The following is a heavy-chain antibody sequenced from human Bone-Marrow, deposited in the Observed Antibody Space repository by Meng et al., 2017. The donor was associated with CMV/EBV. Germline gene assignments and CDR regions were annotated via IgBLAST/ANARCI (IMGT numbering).Heavy chain of an antibody. CDR2: ISGSGEST. D-gene: IGHD2-15*01. Sequence: GGSLRLSCVASEFTFRSYAMSWVRQAPGKGLEWVSSISGSGESTYYTDSVKGRFTISRDNSKNTLYLQMNSLRPEDTAVIYCAKDHGACSGGSCSTGDCYAIDYWGRGALVTVSS. CDR1: EFTFRSYA. J-gene: IGHJ4*01. V-gene: IGHV3-23*01. CDR3: AKDHGACSGGSCSTGDCYAIDY.